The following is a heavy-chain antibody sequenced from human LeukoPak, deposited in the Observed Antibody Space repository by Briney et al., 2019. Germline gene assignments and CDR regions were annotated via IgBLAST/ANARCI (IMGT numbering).Heavy chain of an antibody. CDR1: GYTFTADY. D-gene: IGHD6-6*01. CDR3: ARGWYSSSSGDY. V-gene: IGHV1-2*02. J-gene: IGHJ4*02. CDR2: FNPNSGDS. Sequence: ASVKVSCKASGYTFTADYIHWMRQAPGQGLEWMGWFNPNSGDSNFAQKFQGRVTMTRDMSTSTVYMELSSLRSEDTAVYFCARGWYSSSSGDYWGQGTLVTVSS.